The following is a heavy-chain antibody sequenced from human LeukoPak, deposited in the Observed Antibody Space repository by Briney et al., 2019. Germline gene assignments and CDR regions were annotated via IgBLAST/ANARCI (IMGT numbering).Heavy chain of an antibody. D-gene: IGHD6-13*01. V-gene: IGHV4-59*08. CDR2: IYYSGST. J-gene: IGHJ3*02. CDR1: GGSISSYY. Sequence: SETLSLTCTVSGGSISSYYWSWIRQPPGKGLEWIGYIYYSGSTNYNPSLKSRVTISVDTSKNQFSLKLSFVAAADTAVYYCARRSGSSSWTPGAFDIWGQGTMVTVSS. CDR3: ARRSGSSSWTPGAFDI.